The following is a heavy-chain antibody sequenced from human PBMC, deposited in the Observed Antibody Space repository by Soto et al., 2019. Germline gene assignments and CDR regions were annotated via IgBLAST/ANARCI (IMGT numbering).Heavy chain of an antibody. D-gene: IGHD2-15*01. CDR2: MNPNSGNT. Sequence: QVQLVQSGAEVKKPGASVKVSCKASGYTFTSYDINWVRQATGQGLEWMGWMNPNSGNTGYAQKFQGRGTMTRNISISTAYMELSSLRSEDTAVYYCARGYCSGGSCYSLPYYYYGMDVWGQGTTVTVSS. CDR3: ARGYCSGGSCYSLPYYYYGMDV. J-gene: IGHJ6*02. CDR1: GYTFTSYD. V-gene: IGHV1-8*01.